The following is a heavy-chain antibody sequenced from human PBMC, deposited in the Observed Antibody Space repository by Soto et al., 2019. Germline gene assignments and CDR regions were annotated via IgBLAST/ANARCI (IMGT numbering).Heavy chain of an antibody. CDR3: ARALFRNGYHFDF. CDR2: IKQDGSEK. D-gene: IGHD6-19*01. V-gene: IGHV3-7*05. J-gene: IGHJ4*02. CDR1: GFTLSSYW. Sequence: PGGSLRLSCAASGFTLSSYWMSWVRQAPGKGLEWVANIKQDGSEKYYVDSVKGRFTIKPGTSKNQFSLQLTSVTPDDMAVYYCARALFRNGYHFDFWGPGALVTVSS.